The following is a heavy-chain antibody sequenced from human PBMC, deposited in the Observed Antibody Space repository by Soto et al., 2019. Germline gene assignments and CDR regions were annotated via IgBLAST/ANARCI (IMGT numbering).Heavy chain of an antibody. J-gene: IGHJ6*02. V-gene: IGHV4-4*02. CDR2: IYHSGST. CDR3: ARDDHIVVVPSSLGAMDV. Sequence: PSETLSLTCAVYGGSISSNKWWSCVSQPPGKGLEWIGEIYHSGSTNYNPSLKSRVTISLDKSKNQFSLKLTSVTAADSAVYYCARDDHIVVVPSSLGAMDVWGQGTTVTVSS. CDR1: GGSISSNKW. D-gene: IGHD2-2*01.